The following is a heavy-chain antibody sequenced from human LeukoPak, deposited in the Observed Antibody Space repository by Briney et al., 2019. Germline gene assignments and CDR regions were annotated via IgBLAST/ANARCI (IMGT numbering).Heavy chain of an antibody. CDR1: GFTFSSWW. Sequence: GGSLRLSCAASGFTFSSWWMYWVRQVPGEWQVWVSRINTDGTITTYADSVKGRFTISRDNAKSTLYLQMNNLRAEDTAVYYCIRVAAYYFDQWGQGTLVTVSS. D-gene: IGHD3-16*01. V-gene: IGHV3-74*01. CDR2: INTDGTIT. CDR3: IRVAAYYFDQ. J-gene: IGHJ4*02.